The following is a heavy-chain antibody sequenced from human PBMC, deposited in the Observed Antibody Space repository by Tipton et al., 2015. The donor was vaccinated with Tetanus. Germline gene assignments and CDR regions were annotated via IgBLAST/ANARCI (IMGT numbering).Heavy chain of an antibody. CDR3: ARRDCSGGRCPTLNDY. CDR1: GFTFSDYY. V-gene: IGHV3-11*01. J-gene: IGHJ4*02. CDR2: ITDSGSVA. Sequence: SLRLSCAASGFTFSDYYMSWLRQAPGKGLEWISYITDSGSVAFYSDSVKGRFTISRDNAQNSLYLQMNSLRVDDTAVYFCARRDCSGGRCPTLNDYWGPRTLVTVSS. D-gene: IGHD2-15*01.